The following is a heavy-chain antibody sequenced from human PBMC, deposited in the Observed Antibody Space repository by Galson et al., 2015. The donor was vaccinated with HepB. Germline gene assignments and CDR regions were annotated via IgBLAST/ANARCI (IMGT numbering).Heavy chain of an antibody. CDR3: ARDSVAEAPYNGMDV. CDR2: INAANGNR. V-gene: IGHV1-3*01. CDR1: DCTFEGCA. D-gene: IGHD6-19*01. Sequence: SVKVSCKASDCTFEGCAIHWVRQAPGQSLEWMGWINAANGNRKYSQKLQDRLTITRDPSANIPYMELSSLKSEDTAVYYCARDSVAEAPYNGMDVWGQGTTVTVSS. J-gene: IGHJ6*02.